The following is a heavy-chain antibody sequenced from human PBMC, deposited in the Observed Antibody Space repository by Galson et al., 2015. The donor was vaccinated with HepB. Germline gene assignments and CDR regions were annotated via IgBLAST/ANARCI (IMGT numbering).Heavy chain of an antibody. Sequence: SLRLSCAASGFTFSSYAMHWVRQAPGKGLEWVAVISYDGSNKYYADSVKGRFTISRDNSKNTLYLQMNSLRAEDTAVYYCARDSRSSTSCAEGAPLCGYYMDVWGKGTTVTVSS. D-gene: IGHD2-2*01. CDR1: GFTFSSYA. CDR2: ISYDGSNK. CDR3: ARDSRSSTSCAEGAPLCGYYMDV. J-gene: IGHJ6*03. V-gene: IGHV3-30-3*01.